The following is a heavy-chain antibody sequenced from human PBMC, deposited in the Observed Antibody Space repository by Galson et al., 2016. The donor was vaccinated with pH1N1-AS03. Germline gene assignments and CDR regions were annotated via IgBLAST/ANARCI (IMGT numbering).Heavy chain of an antibody. CDR1: AFPLRNYA. D-gene: IGHD3-16*01. V-gene: IGHV3-23*01. CDR2: LGSGGAT. Sequence: SLRLSCAASAFPLRNYALRWVRQAPGKGLEWVSTLGSGGATHYADSVKGRFTISRDKSKNTMYLQMNSLRAEDTAIYYCTQGEGGGPDDDWGQGTLVTVSS. J-gene: IGHJ4*02. CDR3: TQGEGGGPDDD.